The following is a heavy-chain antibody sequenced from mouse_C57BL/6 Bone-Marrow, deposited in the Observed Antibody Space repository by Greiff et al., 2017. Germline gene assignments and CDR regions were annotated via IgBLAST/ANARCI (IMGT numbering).Heavy chain of an antibody. CDR1: GFTFSSYG. J-gene: IGHJ3*01. Sequence: EVMLVESGGDLVKPGGSLKLSCAASGFTFSSYGMSWVRQTPDKRLEWVATISSGGSYTYYHDSVKGRFTISRDNAKNTLYLQMSSLKSEDTAMYYGAGHRLRLFAYWGQGTLVTVSA. V-gene: IGHV5-6*01. CDR2: ISSGGSYT. CDR3: AGHRLRLFAY. D-gene: IGHD2-4*01.